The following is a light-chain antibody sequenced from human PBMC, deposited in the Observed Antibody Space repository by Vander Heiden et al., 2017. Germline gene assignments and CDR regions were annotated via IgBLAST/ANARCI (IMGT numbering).Light chain of an antibody. Sequence: DIQMTQSPSSLSASVGDRVTITCRASQSISSYLNWYQQKPGKAPKLLIYAASSLQSGVASRFSGSGCGKDFALTISSRQPQDVATYYCQQNDSNPPITFGQGTRLEIK. J-gene: IGKJ5*01. CDR3: QQNDSNPPIT. CDR2: AAS. CDR1: QSISSY. V-gene: IGKV1-39*01.